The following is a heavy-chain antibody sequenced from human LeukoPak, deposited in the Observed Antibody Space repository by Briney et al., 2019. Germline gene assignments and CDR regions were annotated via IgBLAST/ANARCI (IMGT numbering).Heavy chain of an antibody. CDR2: IYSGGST. D-gene: IGHD5-18*01. Sequence: GGSLRLSCAASGFTVSSNYMSWVRQAPGKGLEWVSVIYSGGSTYYADSVKGRFTISRDNSKNTLYLQMNSLRAEDTAVYYCAKTSGYSYGPYWGQGTLVTVSS. J-gene: IGHJ4*02. V-gene: IGHV3-66*01. CDR1: GFTVSSNY. CDR3: AKTSGYSYGPY.